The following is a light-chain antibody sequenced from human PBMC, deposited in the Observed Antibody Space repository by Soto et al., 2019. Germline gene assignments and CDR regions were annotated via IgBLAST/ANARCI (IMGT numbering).Light chain of an antibody. CDR2: GVG. V-gene: IGLV2-11*01. CDR1: SSDVGGYNY. J-gene: IGLJ1*01. Sequence: QSALTQPRSVSGSPGQSVTISCTGTSSDVGGYNYVSWYQQHPGKAPKLMIYGVGKRPSGVPDRFSGSKSGNTASLTISGLQAEDEADYYCCSYAGSYTYVFGTGTKLTVL. CDR3: CSYAGSYTYV.